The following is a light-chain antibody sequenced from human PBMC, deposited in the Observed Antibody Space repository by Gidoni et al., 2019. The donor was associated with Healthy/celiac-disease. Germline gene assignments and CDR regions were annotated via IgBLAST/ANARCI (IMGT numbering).Light chain of an antibody. J-gene: IGKJ4*01. Sequence: EIVLTQSPGTLSLSAGERATLSCRARQSVSSSYLAWYQQKPTQAPRLLIYGASSRATGIPDRFSGSGSGTDFTLTISRLEPEDFAVYYCQQYGSSPPLTFGGGTKVEIK. CDR3: QQYGSSPPLT. CDR2: GAS. V-gene: IGKV3-20*01. CDR1: QSVSSSY.